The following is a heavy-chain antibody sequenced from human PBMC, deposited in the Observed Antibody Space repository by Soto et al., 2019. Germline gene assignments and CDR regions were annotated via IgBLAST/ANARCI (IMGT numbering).Heavy chain of an antibody. CDR1: GFTFSDYY. CDR3: ARDVQQLASY. V-gene: IGHV3-11*06. J-gene: IGHJ4*02. Sequence: GGSLRLSCAASGFTFSDYYMSWIRQAPGKGLEWVSYISGSSSYINYAASVKGRFTISRDNAKNSLYLQMNSLRAEDTAVYYCARDVQQLASYWGQGTLVTVST. CDR2: ISGSSSYI. D-gene: IGHD6-13*01.